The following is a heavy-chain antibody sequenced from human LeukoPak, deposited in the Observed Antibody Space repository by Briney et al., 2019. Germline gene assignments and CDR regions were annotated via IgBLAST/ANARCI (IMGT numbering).Heavy chain of an antibody. Sequence: SETLSLTCTVSGGSISSYHWSWIRQPAGKGLEWIGHIYTSGNTDYNPSLKSRVTMSVDTSKNQFSLKLNSVTAADTAIYYCARVGPSYCNNISCYDYWGQGTLVTVSS. CDR1: GGSISSYH. CDR2: IYTSGNT. V-gene: IGHV4-4*07. D-gene: IGHD2-2*01. J-gene: IGHJ4*02. CDR3: ARVGPSYCNNISCYDY.